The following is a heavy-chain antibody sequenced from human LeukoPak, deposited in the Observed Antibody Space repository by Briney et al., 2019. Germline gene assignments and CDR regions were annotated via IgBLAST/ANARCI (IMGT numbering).Heavy chain of an antibody. Sequence: GESLKISCETSGFTFSTSWIGWVRQSPGAGLEWVGAIYPDDSDTRYSPSFQGQVRISADKSARTAYLEWASLKASDTATYYCARQRAASGSINWFNPWGQGTLVTVSS. CDR3: ARQRAASGSINWFNP. J-gene: IGHJ5*02. D-gene: IGHD3-10*01. CDR1: GFTFSTSW. V-gene: IGHV5-51*01. CDR2: IYPDDSDT.